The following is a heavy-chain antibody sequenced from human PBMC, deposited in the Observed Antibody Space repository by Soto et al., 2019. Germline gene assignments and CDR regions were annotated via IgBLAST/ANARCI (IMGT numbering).Heavy chain of an antibody. CDR3: AKSGGDGYTSAPYYFDY. J-gene: IGHJ4*02. CDR2: ISYDGSNK. CDR1: GFTFSSYG. V-gene: IGHV3-30*18. Sequence: QVQLVESGGGVVQPGRSLRLSCAASGFTFSSYGMHWVRQAPGKGLEWVAVISYDGSNKYYADSVKGRFTISRDNSKNTLYLQMNSLRAEDTAVYYCAKSGGDGYTSAPYYFDYWGQGTLVTVSS. D-gene: IGHD3-16*01.